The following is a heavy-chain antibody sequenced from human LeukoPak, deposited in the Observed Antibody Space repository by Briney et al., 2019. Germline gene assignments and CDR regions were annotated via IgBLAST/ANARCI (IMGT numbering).Heavy chain of an antibody. CDR3: ARVRDSSSWYGMDV. CDR1: GGSISSNNW. Sequence: SETLSLTCAVSGGSISSNNWWSWVRQPPGKGLEWLGEVYHSGSTNYNPSLKGRVTLSVDKSKNQFSLKLSSVTAADTAVYYCARVRDSSSWYGMDVWGQGTTVTVSS. D-gene: IGHD6-13*01. J-gene: IGHJ6*02. CDR2: VYHSGST. V-gene: IGHV4-4*02.